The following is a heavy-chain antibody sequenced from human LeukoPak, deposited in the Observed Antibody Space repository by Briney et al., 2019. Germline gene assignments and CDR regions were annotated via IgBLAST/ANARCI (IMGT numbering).Heavy chain of an antibody. CDR3: ALGVSDNFDY. Sequence: TGGSLRLSCAASGSTFSSYGMHWVRQAPGKGLEWVAVIWYDGSNKYYADSVKGRFTISRDNSKNTLYLQMNSLRAEDTAVYYCALGVSDNFDYWGQGTLVTVSS. J-gene: IGHJ4*02. V-gene: IGHV3-33*08. D-gene: IGHD2-15*01. CDR2: IWYDGSNK. CDR1: GSTFSSYG.